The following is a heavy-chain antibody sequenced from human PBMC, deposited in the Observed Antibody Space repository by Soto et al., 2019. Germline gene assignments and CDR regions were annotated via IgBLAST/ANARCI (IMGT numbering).Heavy chain of an antibody. CDR3: ARGAGDSSGYHANYFDY. J-gene: IGHJ4*02. Sequence: PGGSLRLSCAASGFTFSSYAMHWVRQAPGKGLEWVAVISYDRSNKYYADSVKGRFTISRDNPKNTLYLQMNSLRAEDTAVYYCARGAGDSSGYHANYFDYWGQGTLVTVSS. CDR1: GFTFSSYA. V-gene: IGHV3-30-3*01. D-gene: IGHD3-22*01. CDR2: ISYDRSNK.